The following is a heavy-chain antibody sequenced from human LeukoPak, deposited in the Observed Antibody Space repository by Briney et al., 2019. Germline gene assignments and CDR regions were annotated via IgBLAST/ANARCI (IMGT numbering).Heavy chain of an antibody. D-gene: IGHD6-6*01. J-gene: IGHJ3*02. CDR2: ISSSSSYI. V-gene: IGHV3-21*01. CDR3: ARDKGYSSSSGLDAFDI. CDR1: GFTFSSYS. Sequence: GGSLRLSCAASGFTFSSYSMNWVRQAPGKGLEWVSSISSSSSYIYYADSVKGRFTISRDNAKNSLYLQMNSLRAEDTAVYYCARDKGYSSSSGLDAFDIWGQGTMVTVSS.